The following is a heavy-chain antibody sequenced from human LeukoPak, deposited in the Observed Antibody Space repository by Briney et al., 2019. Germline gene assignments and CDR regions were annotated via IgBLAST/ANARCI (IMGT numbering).Heavy chain of an antibody. CDR3: ASGDSSGYYYGTFDY. CDR1: VGTFSSYA. V-gene: IGHV1-69*05. D-gene: IGHD3-22*01. Sequence: SVKVSCKASVGTFSSYAISWVRQAPGQGLEWMGGIIPIFGTANYAQKFQGRVTITTDESTSTAYMELSSLRSEDTAVYYCASGDSSGYYYGTFDYWGQGTLVTVSS. CDR2: IIPIFGTA. J-gene: IGHJ4*02.